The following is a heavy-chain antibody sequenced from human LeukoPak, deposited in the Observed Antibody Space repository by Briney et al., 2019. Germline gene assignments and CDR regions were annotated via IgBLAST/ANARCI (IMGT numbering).Heavy chain of an antibody. CDR3: ARDTHSSGYDDAFDI. Sequence: SETLSLTCTLSGGSISSGGYYWSWIRQHPGKGLERIGYIYYSGSTYYNPSLKSRVTISVDTSKNQFSLKLSSVTAADTAVYYCARDTHSSGYDDAFDIWGQGTMVTVSS. V-gene: IGHV4-31*03. D-gene: IGHD3-22*01. J-gene: IGHJ3*02. CDR1: GGSISSGGYY. CDR2: IYYSGST.